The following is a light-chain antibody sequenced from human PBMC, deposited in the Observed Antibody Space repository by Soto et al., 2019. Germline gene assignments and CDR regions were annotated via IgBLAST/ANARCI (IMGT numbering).Light chain of an antibody. CDR3: QQCGSSST. J-gene: IGKJ5*01. Sequence: EIVLTQSPGTLSLSPGERATLACRASQTFSNSFLSWFQQIPGQAPKLLIYGASMRATGIPDRFSGSWSGTDFTLTISRLEPEDFAVYYCQQCGSSSTFGQGTRLEIK. CDR1: QTFSNSF. V-gene: IGKV3-20*01. CDR2: GAS.